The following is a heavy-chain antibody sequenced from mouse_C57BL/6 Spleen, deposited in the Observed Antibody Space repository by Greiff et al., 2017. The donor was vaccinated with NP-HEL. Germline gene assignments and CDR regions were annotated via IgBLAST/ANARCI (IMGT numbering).Heavy chain of an antibody. J-gene: IGHJ4*01. V-gene: IGHV14-4*01. CDR2: IYPENGDT. CDR1: GFNIKDDY. D-gene: IGHD1-1*01. CDR3: TTGDYYGRSSYYAMDY. Sequence: EVQLQQSGAELVRPGASVKLSCTASGFNIKDDYMHWVKQRPEQGLEWIGWIYPENGDTEYASKFQGKATITADTSSNTAYLQLSSLTSEDTAVYDCTTGDYYGRSSYYAMDYWGKGTSVTVSS.